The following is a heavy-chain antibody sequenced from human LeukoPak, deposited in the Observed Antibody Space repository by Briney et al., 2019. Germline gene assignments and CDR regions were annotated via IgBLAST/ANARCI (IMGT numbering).Heavy chain of an antibody. CDR2: VTSSGSST. CDR3: ARERRGSYYAFES. J-gene: IGHJ4*02. Sequence: GGSLRLSCAASGFIISDHYMSWIRQSPGKGLEWILYVTSSGSSTKYADSVKGRFTISRDNAKNSVALQMNSLRAEDTAVYYCARERRGSYYAFESWGQGTLVTVSS. V-gene: IGHV3-11*01. D-gene: IGHD3-10*01. CDR1: GFIISDHY.